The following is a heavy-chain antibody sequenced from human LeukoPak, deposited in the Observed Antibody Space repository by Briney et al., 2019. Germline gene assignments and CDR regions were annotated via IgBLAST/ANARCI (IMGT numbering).Heavy chain of an antibody. CDR2: ISSDSSHM. Sequence: GSLRLSCAASGFTFSSYSMNWVRQAPGKGLEWVSSISSDSSHMYYADSVKGRFTISRDNAKNSLYLQMNSLRAEETAVYYCARVKEAAAFDYWGQGALVTVSP. D-gene: IGHD6-25*01. CDR3: ARVKEAAAFDY. V-gene: IGHV3-21*01. J-gene: IGHJ4*02. CDR1: GFTFSSYS.